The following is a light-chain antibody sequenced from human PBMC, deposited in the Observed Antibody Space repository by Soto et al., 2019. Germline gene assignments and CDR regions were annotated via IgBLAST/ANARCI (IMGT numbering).Light chain of an antibody. CDR1: SSDFGGYNY. Sequence: QSVLTQPASVSGSPGQSITISCTGTSSDFGGYNYVSWYQQHPGKAPKLMIYEVSNRPSGVSNRFSGSKSGNTASLTISGLQAEDGADYYCSSYTSSSTLDVFGTGTKVTVL. CDR2: EVS. V-gene: IGLV2-14*01. J-gene: IGLJ1*01. CDR3: SSYTSSSTLDV.